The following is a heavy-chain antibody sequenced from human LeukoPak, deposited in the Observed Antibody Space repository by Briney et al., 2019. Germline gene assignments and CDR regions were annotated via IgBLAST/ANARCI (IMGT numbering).Heavy chain of an antibody. Sequence: PGGSLRLSVAAPGSTFRRSYMGWVRQAPGKGLGWVAPTRLAGSVTYYVESVKGRFTISRDNTKNLLYLQMNNLRAEDTAVYYCVIDRGARWGQGTLVTVSS. CDR2: TRLAGSVT. CDR3: VIDRGAR. J-gene: IGHJ4*02. CDR1: GSTFRRSY. V-gene: IGHV3-7*01.